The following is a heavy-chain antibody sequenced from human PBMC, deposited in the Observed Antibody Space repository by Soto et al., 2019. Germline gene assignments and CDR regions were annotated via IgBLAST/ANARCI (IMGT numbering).Heavy chain of an antibody. CDR1: GFTFSSYA. CDR2: ISGSGGST. J-gene: IGHJ3*02. Sequence: GGSLRLSCAASGFTFSSYAMSWVRQAPGKGLEWVSAISGSGGSTYYADSVKGRFTISRENSKNTLYLQMNSLRAEDTAVYYCAKDVLNEDDILTGYYKGVGNDAFDIWGQGTMVTVSS. CDR3: AKDVLNEDDILTGYYKGVGNDAFDI. D-gene: IGHD3-9*01. V-gene: IGHV3-23*01.